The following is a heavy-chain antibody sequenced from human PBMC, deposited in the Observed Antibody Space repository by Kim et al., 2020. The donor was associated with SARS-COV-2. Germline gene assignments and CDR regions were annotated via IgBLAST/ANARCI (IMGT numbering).Heavy chain of an antibody. CDR3: ARDTTASIYYYYMDV. D-gene: IGHD5-18*01. V-gene: IGHV1-46*01. J-gene: IGHJ6*03. Sequence: QKFQGRVTMTRDTSTSTVYMELSSLRSEDTAVYYCARDTTASIYYYYMDVWGKGTTVTVSS.